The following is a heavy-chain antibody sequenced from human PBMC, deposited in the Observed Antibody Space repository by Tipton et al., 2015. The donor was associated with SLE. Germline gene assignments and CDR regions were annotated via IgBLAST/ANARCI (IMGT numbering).Heavy chain of an antibody. D-gene: IGHD5-12*01. CDR3: AREGGLRPYYYYGMDV. Sequence: TLSLTCTVSGYSISSGYYWGWIRQPPGKGLEWIGSIYHSGSTYYNPSLKSRVTISVDTSKNQFSLKLSSVTAADTAVYYCAREGGLRPYYYYGMDVWGQGTTVTVSS. CDR2: IYHSGST. CDR1: GYSISSGYY. J-gene: IGHJ6*02. V-gene: IGHV4-38-2*02.